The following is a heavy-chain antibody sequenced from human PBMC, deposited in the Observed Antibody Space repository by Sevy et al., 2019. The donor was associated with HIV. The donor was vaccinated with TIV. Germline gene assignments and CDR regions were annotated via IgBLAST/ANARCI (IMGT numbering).Heavy chain of an antibody. J-gene: IGHJ5*02. V-gene: IGHV3-30*03. CDR3: SRDRAWGVVRGGGNWFDP. D-gene: IGHD3-3*01. CDR2: ISSDGSDK. CDR1: GFTFGSYG. Sequence: GGSLRLSCAASGFTFGSYGMSWVRQAPGKGLDYVAVISSDGSDKYYADSVKGRFTISRDNSKNTLFLQMNSLRADDTAVYYYSRDRAWGVVRGGGNWFDPWGQGTLVTVSS.